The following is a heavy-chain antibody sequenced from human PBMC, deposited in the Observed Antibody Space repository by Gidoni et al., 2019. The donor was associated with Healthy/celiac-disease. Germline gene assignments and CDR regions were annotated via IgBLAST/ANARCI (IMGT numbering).Heavy chain of an antibody. CDR3: GEMATIRSGIDY. CDR2: IIPIFGTA. Sequence: QVQLVQSGAAVKKRRSSVKVSFKASAGTFSSYAISWVRQAPGQGLEWMGGIIPIFGTANYAQKFQGRVTITADESTSTAYMELSSLRSEDTAVYYCGEMATIRSGIDYWGQGTLVTVSS. D-gene: IGHD5-12*01. CDR1: AGTFSSYA. V-gene: IGHV1-69*01. J-gene: IGHJ4*02.